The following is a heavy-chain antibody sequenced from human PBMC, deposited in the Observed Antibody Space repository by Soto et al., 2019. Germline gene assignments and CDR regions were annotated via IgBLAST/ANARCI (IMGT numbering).Heavy chain of an antibody. Sequence: QVQLQESGPGLVEPSGTLSLICAVSGDSISSDHWWSWVRQPPGKGLEWIGEIYHGGSTNYNPSLKSRVTISIDKSKNHFSLRLNSVTAADPDVYYCTSHWGWTGPDDWGQGNLVTVSS. D-gene: IGHD2-8*02. V-gene: IGHV4-4*02. CDR1: GDSISSDHW. CDR2: IYHGGST. J-gene: IGHJ4*02. CDR3: TSHWGWTGPDD.